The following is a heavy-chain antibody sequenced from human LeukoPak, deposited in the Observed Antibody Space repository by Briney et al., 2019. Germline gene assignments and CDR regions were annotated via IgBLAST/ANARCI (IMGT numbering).Heavy chain of an antibody. CDR3: ARGRVGTGDIDY. CDR1: GGSFSGYY. CDR2: INHSGST. Sequence: SETLSLTCAVYGGSFSGYYWSWIRQPPGEGLEWIGEINHSGSTNYNPSLKSRVTISVDTSKNQFSLKLSSVTAADTAVYYCARGRVGTGDIDYWGQGTLVTVSS. J-gene: IGHJ4*02. D-gene: IGHD1-1*01. V-gene: IGHV4-34*01.